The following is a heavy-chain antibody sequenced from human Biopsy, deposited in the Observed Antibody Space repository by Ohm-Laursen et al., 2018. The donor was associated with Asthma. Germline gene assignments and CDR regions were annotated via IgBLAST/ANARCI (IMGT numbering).Heavy chain of an antibody. CDR1: GFSLRTPGVR. CDR2: IYWDDYN. J-gene: IGHJ5*02. CDR3: ALSQDSGFDDHSPSWFDP. D-gene: IGHD3-9*01. V-gene: IGHV2-5*02. Sequence: PQTLTLTFSFSGFSLRTPGVRVGWIRQSPGKAREWLALIYWDDYNLFRPSLKKRLTITKDPSKNQVVLTMTKMDPVDSGTYYCALSQDSGFDDHSPSWFDPWGQGTLVTVSS.